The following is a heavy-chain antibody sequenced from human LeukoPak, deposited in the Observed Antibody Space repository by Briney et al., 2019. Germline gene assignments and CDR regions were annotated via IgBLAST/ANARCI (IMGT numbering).Heavy chain of an antibody. V-gene: IGHV4-4*09. CDR1: GGSISSYY. J-gene: IGHJ5*02. D-gene: IGHD3-10*01. CDR2: IYTSGST. CDR3: ARRGCKRFGGNWFDP. Sequence: ESSETLSLTCTVSGGSISSYYWSWIRQPPGKGLEWIGYIYTSGSTNYNPSLKSRVTISVDTSKNQFSLKLSSVTAADTAVYYCARRGCKRFGGNWFDPWGQGTLVTVSS.